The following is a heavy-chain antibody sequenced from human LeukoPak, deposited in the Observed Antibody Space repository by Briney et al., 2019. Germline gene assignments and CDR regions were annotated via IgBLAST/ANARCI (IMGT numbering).Heavy chain of an antibody. CDR1: GLTFSNYG. V-gene: IGHV3-23*01. CDR3: AKGSREWEVLDAFDI. J-gene: IGHJ3*02. D-gene: IGHD1-26*01. CDR2: ISGSGARR. Sequence: GGSLGLSCAASGLTFSNYGLNWVRQAPGKGLEWVSGISGSGARRDYADSVKGRFTISRDNAKNTLYLQMNSLRAEDTAAYYCAKGSREWEVLDAFDIWGQGTMVTVSS.